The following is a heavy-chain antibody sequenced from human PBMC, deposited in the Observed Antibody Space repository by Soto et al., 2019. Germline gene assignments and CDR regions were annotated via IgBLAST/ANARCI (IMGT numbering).Heavy chain of an antibody. D-gene: IGHD5-12*01. Sequence: PSETLSLTCTVSGGSISESSYYWGWIRQPPGKGLEWIGSMDYSGSTYYNPSLKSRVTISVDTSKNQFSLKLSSLTAADTAVYYCARRPWLRIFDCWGQGILVTVSS. J-gene: IGHJ4*02. V-gene: IGHV4-39*01. CDR2: MDYSGST. CDR1: GGSISESSYY. CDR3: ARRPWLRIFDC.